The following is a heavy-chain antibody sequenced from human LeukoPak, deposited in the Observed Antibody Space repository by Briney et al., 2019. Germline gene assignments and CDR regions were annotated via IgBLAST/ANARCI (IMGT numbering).Heavy chain of an antibody. CDR2: IIPIFGTA. J-gene: IGHJ6*03. Sequence: ASVKVSCKASGGTFSSYAISWVRQAPGQGLEWMGGIIPIFGTANYAQKFQGRVTITTDESTSTAYMELSSLRSEDTAVYYCASNIAAADPGYYYYYMDVWGRGTTVTVSS. CDR1: GGTFSSYA. CDR3: ASNIAAADPGYYYYYMDV. V-gene: IGHV1-69*05. D-gene: IGHD6-13*01.